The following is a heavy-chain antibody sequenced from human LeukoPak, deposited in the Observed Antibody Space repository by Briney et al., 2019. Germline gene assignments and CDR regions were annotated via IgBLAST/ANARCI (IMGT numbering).Heavy chain of an antibody. J-gene: IGHJ4*02. Sequence: SETLSLTCTVSGGSISNGNSYWNWIRQPAGKGLEWIGRIHTSWTTNYNPSLKSRVTISVDTSKNQFSLNLNSVTAADTAVYYCAREQRWLQSLDYWGQGNLVTVPS. CDR2: IHTSWTT. CDR1: GGSISNGNSY. CDR3: AREQRWLQSLDY. V-gene: IGHV4-61*02. D-gene: IGHD5-24*01.